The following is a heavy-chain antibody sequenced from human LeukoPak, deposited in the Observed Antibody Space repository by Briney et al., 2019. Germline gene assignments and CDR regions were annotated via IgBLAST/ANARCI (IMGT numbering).Heavy chain of an antibody. CDR3: AKQVSFGYAYAYYFEY. Sequence: SQTLSLTCTVSGGSISSGGYYWSWIRQHPGKGLEWIGYIYYSGSTYYNPSLKSRVTISVDTSKNQFSLRLSSVTAADTALYFCAKQVSFGYAYAYYFEYRGPGTLGTVFS. J-gene: IGHJ4*02. V-gene: IGHV4-31*03. D-gene: IGHD3-16*01. CDR2: IYYSGST. CDR1: GGSISSGGYY.